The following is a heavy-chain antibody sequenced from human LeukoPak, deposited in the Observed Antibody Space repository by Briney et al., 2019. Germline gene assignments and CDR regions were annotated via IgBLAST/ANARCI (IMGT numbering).Heavy chain of an antibody. CDR1: GYYFSGYY. V-gene: IGHV1-2*02. J-gene: IGHJ4*02. Sequence: ASVKVSCKASGYYFSGYYMHWVRQGPGQGLEWMGWINPDSGATHYVQKFQGRVTMTRDTSINTAYMELNRLRSDDTAVYYCARDPTYDTFTGYSKALDYWGQGALVTVSS. CDR3: ARDPTYDTFTGYSKALDY. D-gene: IGHD3-9*01. CDR2: INPDSGAT.